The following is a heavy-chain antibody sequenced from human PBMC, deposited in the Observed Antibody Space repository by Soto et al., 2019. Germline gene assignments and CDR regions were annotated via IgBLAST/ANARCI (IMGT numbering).Heavy chain of an antibody. D-gene: IGHD3-22*01. CDR3: ARGVGDRYDGNGYLGRH. J-gene: IGHJ4*02. CDR1: GFTFSSYW. CDR2: IKSDGSGT. V-gene: IGHV3-74*01. Sequence: EVQLVESGGGLVQPGESLTLSCAASGFTFSSYWMHWVRQAPGKGLVWVSRIKSDGSGTYYADSVKGRLTISRDNAKNALCLQMNSLRVEDTAVYFCARGVGDRYDGNGYLGRHWGQGPLVTVSS.